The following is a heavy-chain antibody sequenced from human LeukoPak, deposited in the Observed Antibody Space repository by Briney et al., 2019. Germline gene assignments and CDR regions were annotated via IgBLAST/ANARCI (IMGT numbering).Heavy chain of an antibody. CDR3: ARGNKREGAAAE. Sequence: PSETLSLTCTVSGGSISSYYWSWIRQPPGKGLEWIGYIYYSGSTNYNPSLKSRVAISVDTSKNQFSLKLSSVTAADTAVYYCARGNKREGAAAEWGQGTLVTVSS. CDR2: IYYSGST. J-gene: IGHJ4*02. D-gene: IGHD6-13*01. CDR1: GGSISSYY. V-gene: IGHV4-59*01.